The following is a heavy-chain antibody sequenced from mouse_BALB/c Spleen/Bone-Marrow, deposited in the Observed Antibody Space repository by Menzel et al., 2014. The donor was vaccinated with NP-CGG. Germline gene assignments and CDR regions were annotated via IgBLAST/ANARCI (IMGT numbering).Heavy chain of an antibody. Sequence: EVQVVESGGGLVKPGGSLKLSCAVSGFTISSYGMSWGRQTPEKRLEWVATISGGGSYTYYPDSVKGRFTISRDNAENNLYLQMSSLRSEDSALYHCATITTVAYWGQGTLVTVSA. V-gene: IGHV5-9-2*01. J-gene: IGHJ3*01. D-gene: IGHD1-1*01. CDR1: GFTISSYG. CDR2: ISGGGSYT. CDR3: ATITTVAY.